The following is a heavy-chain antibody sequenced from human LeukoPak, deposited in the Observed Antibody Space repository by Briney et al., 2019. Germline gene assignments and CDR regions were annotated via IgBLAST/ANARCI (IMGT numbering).Heavy chain of an antibody. D-gene: IGHD1-26*01. V-gene: IGHV3-23*01. J-gene: IGHJ1*01. Sequence: GGSLRLSCAASEFTFSSYAMSWVRQAPGKGLEWVSAISGSGGSTYYADSVKGRFTISRDNSKNTLYLQMNSLRAEDTAVYYCAKDLSGSDLPEYFQHWGQGTLVTVSS. CDR1: EFTFSSYA. CDR3: AKDLSGSDLPEYFQH. CDR2: ISGSGGST.